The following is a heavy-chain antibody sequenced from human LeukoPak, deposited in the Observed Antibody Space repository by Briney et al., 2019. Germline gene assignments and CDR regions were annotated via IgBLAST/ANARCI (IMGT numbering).Heavy chain of an antibody. CDR2: INPNTGDT. J-gene: IGHJ5*02. V-gene: IGHV1-2*02. CDR3: ARAGGYYGEDHNWFGP. D-gene: IGHD1-26*01. Sequence: GASVKVSCKASGYTFTDYYLHWVRQAPGQGLEWMGWINPNTGDTTYAQKFQGRVTMARDTSITIAYMDLNSLRSDDTAVYYCARAGGYYGEDHNWFGPWDQGTLVTVSS. CDR1: GYTFTDYY.